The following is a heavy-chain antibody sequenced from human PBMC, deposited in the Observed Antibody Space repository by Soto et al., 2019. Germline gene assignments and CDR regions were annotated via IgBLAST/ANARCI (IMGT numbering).Heavy chain of an antibody. CDR2: INPSGGST. J-gene: IGHJ4*02. CDR3: ARDLWVGESFRYYFDN. CDR1: GYTFTSYY. D-gene: IGHD3-10*01. Sequence: ASVKVSCKASGYTFTSYYMHWVRQAPGQGLEWMGIINPSGGSTSYAQKFQGRVTITRDTSASTAYMELSSLTSEDTAVYYCARDLWVGESFRYYFDNWTQGTLVTVSS. V-gene: IGHV1-46*01.